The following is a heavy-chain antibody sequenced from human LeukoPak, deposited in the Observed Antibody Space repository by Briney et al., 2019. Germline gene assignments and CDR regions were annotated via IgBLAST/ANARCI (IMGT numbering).Heavy chain of an antibody. CDR2: INHSGST. J-gene: IGHJ4*02. CDR3: AAYISSGWYNTRTYYFDY. D-gene: IGHD6-19*01. CDR1: GGSFSGYY. Sequence: SETLSLTCAVYGGSFSGYYWSWIRQPPGKGLEWIGEINHSGSTNYNPSLKSRVTISVDTSKNQFSLKLSSVTAADTAVYYCAAYISSGWYNTRTYYFDYWGQGTLVTVSS. V-gene: IGHV4-34*01.